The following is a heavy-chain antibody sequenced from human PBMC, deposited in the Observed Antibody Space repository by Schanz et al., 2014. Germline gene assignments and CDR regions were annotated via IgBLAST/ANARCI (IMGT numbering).Heavy chain of an antibody. J-gene: IGHJ4*02. D-gene: IGHD3-9*01. V-gene: IGHV3-30-3*01. Sequence: QVQLVESGGGVAQPGRSLRLSCAAYGFTLSSYAMHWVRQAPGKGLEWVAVISYDGSNKYYADSVKGRFTISRDNSKNTLYLQMNSLRAEDTAVYYCARDSRPNYDFLTAYYSIDYWGQGTLVTVSS. CDR1: GFTLSSYA. CDR2: ISYDGSNK. CDR3: ARDSRPNYDFLTAYYSIDY.